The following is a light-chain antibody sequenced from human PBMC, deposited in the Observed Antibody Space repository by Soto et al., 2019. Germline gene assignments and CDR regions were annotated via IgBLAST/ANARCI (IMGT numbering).Light chain of an antibody. CDR2: EVT. J-gene: IGLJ3*02. CDR1: SSDVGHYDY. CDR3: SSYTTAYTQV. V-gene: IGLV2-14*01. Sequence: QSALTQPASVSGSPGQSITISCTGTSSDVGHYDYVSWYQQHPGTVPKLIISEVTTRPSGVSDRFSGSKSGNTASLTISRLQAEDEAHYYCSSYTTAYTQVFGGGTKLTVL.